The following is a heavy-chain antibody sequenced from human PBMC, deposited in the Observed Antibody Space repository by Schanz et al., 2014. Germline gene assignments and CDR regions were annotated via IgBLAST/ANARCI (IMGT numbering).Heavy chain of an antibody. CDR2: ISPYNGNT. CDR3: ASAGAGYSSSWDFDY. D-gene: IGHD6-13*01. CDR1: GYTFTSYG. V-gene: IGHV1-18*01. J-gene: IGHJ4*02. Sequence: QVQLVQSGAEVKKPGASVKVSCKASGYTFTSYGISWVRQAPGQGLEWMGWISPYNGNTNYAQKLQGRVTMTADTATSAAYMDMTSQRSDDTAVYCCASAGAGYSSSWDFDYWGQGTLVTVSS.